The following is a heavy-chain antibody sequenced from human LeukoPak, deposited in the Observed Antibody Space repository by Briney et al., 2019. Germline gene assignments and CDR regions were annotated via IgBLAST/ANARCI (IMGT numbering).Heavy chain of an antibody. CDR1: GFTFSSYG. V-gene: IGHV3-30*03. Sequence: PGGSLRLSCAASGFTFSSYGMHWVRQAPGKGLEWVAVISYDGSNKYYADSVKGRFTISRDNSKNTLYLQMNSLRAEDTAVYYCAREWELLNDYWGQGTLVTVSS. J-gene: IGHJ4*02. CDR2: ISYDGSNK. CDR3: AREWELLNDY. D-gene: IGHD1-26*01.